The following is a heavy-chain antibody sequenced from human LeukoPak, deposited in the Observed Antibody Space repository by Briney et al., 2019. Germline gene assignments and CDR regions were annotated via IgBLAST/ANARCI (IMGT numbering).Heavy chain of an antibody. J-gene: IGHJ4*02. CDR3: AKDLYSGSYYGAYFGD. V-gene: IGHV3-23*01. CDR2: ISGSGGST. D-gene: IGHD1-26*01. Sequence: PGGSLRLSCAASGFTFSSYAMSWVRQAPGKGLKWVSAISGSGGSTYYADSVKGRFTISRDNSKNTLYLQMNSLRAEDTAVYYCAKDLYSGSYYGAYFGDWGQGTLVTVSS. CDR1: GFTFSSYA.